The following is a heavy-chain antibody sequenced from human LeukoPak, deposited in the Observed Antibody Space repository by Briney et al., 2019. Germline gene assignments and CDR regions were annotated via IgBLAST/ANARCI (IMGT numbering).Heavy chain of an antibody. V-gene: IGHV3-23*01. CDR2: ISGSGGST. CDR1: GFTFSSYA. J-gene: IGHJ4*02. CDR3: ATAAYYYDSSGYYRPYYFDY. Sequence: GGSLRLSCAASGFTFSSYAMSWVRQAPGKGLEWVSAISGSGGSTYYADSVKGRFTISRDNSKNTLYLQMNSLRAEDTAVYYCATAAYYYDSSGYYRPYYFDYWGQGALVTVSS. D-gene: IGHD3-22*01.